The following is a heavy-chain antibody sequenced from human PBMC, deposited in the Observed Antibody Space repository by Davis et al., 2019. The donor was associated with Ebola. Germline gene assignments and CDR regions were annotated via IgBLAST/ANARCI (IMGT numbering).Heavy chain of an antibody. CDR2: INHSGST. CDR3: ARGRDYGDYGGLAYYYYGMDV. J-gene: IGHJ6*02. D-gene: IGHD4-17*01. V-gene: IGHV4-34*01. Sequence: MPSETLSLTCAVYGGSFSGYYWSWIRQPPGKGLEWIGEINHSGSTNYNPSLKSRVTISVDTSKNQFSLKLSSVTAADTAVYYCARGRDYGDYGGLAYYYYGMDVWGQGTTVTVSS. CDR1: GGSFSGYY.